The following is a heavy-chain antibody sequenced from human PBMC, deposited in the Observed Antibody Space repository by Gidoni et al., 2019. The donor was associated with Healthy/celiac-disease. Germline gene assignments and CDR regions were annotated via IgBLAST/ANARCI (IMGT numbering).Heavy chain of an antibody. V-gene: IGHV3-74*01. CDR2: INSDGSST. CDR3: ARDLRAYYYGMDV. CDR1: GFTFSSYW. D-gene: IGHD4-17*01. Sequence: EVQLVESGGGLVQPGGSLRLSCAASGFTFSSYWMHWVRQAPGKGLGWVSRINSDGSSTSYADSVKGRFTISRDNAKNTLYLQMNSLRAEDTAVYYCARDLRAYYYGMDVWGQGTTVTVSS. J-gene: IGHJ6*02.